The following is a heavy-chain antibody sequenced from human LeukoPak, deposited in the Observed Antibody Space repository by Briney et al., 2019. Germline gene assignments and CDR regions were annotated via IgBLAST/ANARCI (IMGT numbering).Heavy chain of an antibody. V-gene: IGHV3-48*01. D-gene: IGHD3-22*01. CDR2: ISSTRDTI. CDR3: AREKTYYYESSGYYTGRGAFDV. CDR1: GFTFSSYG. Sequence: GGSLRLSCAASGFTFSSYGMNWARQAPGKGLEWVAYISSTRDTIYNADSVKGRFTISRDNARNSLYLQMNSLRAEDTALYYCAREKTYYYESSGYYTGRGAFDVWGQGTMVTVSS. J-gene: IGHJ3*01.